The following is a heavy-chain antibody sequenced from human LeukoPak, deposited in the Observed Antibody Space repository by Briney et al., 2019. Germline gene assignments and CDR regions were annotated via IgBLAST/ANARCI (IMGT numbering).Heavy chain of an antibody. CDR2: IYTSGST. D-gene: IGHD1-7*01. CDR3: ARLMTGTTTAFDI. J-gene: IGHJ3*02. Sequence: PSETLSLTCTVSGGYISGYYWSWIRQPAGKGLEWVGRIYTSGSTHYNPSLKSRVTMSVDTSKNQFSLNLSSVTAADTAVYYCARLMTGTTTAFDIWGQGIMVTVSS. CDR1: GGYISGYY. V-gene: IGHV4-4*07.